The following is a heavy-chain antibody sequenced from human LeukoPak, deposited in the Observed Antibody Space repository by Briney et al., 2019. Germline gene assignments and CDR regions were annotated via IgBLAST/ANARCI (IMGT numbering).Heavy chain of an antibody. J-gene: IGHJ5*02. CDR1: GFTFSSSG. Sequence: GGSLRLSCAASGFTFSSSGMNWVRQAPGKGLEWVSYISSATSTIYYADSVKGRFTISRDNAKNSLYLQMNSLRAEDKAVYYCARDVTYYGGDWFDPWGQGTLVTVSS. CDR3: ARDVTYYGGDWFDP. CDR2: ISSATSTI. V-gene: IGHV3-48*04. D-gene: IGHD4-23*01.